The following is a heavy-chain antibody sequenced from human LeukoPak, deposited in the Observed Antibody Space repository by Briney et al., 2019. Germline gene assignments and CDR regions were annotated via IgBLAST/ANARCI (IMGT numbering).Heavy chain of an antibody. CDR1: GFTFSSSA. Sequence: GGSLRLSCAASGFTFSSSAMSWVRQAPGRGLEWVSASSGSGGGSYYADSVKGRFTISRDTSKNTLSLQMNSLRVEDTAVYYCAKGIGRYLFDSWGQGTLVTVSS. CDR3: AKGIGRYLFDS. J-gene: IGHJ4*02. CDR2: SSGSGGGS. V-gene: IGHV3-23*01. D-gene: IGHD2-2*02.